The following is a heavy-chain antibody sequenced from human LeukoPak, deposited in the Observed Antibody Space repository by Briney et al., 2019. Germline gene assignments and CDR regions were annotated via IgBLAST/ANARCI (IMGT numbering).Heavy chain of an antibody. J-gene: IGHJ4*02. CDR2: ISWNSGSI. Sequence: GGSLRLSCAASGFTFDDYAMHWVRQAPGKGLEWVSGISWNSGSIGYADFVKGRFTISRDNAKNSLYLQMNSLRAEDTALYYCASSPDDSSGYPFDYWGQGTLVTVSS. CDR3: ASSPDDSSGYPFDY. D-gene: IGHD3-22*01. V-gene: IGHV3-9*01. CDR1: GFTFDDYA.